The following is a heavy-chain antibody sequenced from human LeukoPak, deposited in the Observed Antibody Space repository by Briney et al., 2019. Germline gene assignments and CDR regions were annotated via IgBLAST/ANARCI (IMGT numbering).Heavy chain of an antibody. J-gene: IGHJ4*01. CDR3: ASHYGGDYFDY. Sequence: SSETLSLTCTVSGGSISSGDYYWTWICQHPGKGLEWIGYISYSGTTYYNPSLKSRVTISVVTSKNQFSLKLSSVTAADTAVYYCASHYGGDYFDYWGHGTLVTVSS. V-gene: IGHV4-31*03. CDR1: GGSISSGDYY. D-gene: IGHD4-23*01. CDR2: ISYSGTT.